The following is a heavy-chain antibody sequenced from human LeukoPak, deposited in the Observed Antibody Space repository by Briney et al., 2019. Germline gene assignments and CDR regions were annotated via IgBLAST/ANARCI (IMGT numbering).Heavy chain of an antibody. Sequence: SETLSLTCTVSGDSISGRSYFCGWIRQPPGKGLEWIGSIYHSGSTYYTPSLKSRVAISADTSKNQFSLKLSSVTAADSAVYYCARGVVLMLYALDYWGQGTLVTVSS. D-gene: IGHD2-8*01. V-gene: IGHV4-39*01. CDR2: IYHSGST. J-gene: IGHJ4*02. CDR1: GDSISGRSYF. CDR3: ARGVVLMLYALDY.